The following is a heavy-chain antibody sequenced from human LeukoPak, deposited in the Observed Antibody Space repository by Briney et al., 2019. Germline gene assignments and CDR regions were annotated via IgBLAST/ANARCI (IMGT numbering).Heavy chain of an antibody. CDR1: GGIFRSYA. D-gene: IGHD3-10*01. J-gene: IGHJ6*03. V-gene: IGHV1-69*06. CDR2: IIPIFGTA. CDR3: ARRRPRHYYGSGSSLYYYYYMDV. Sequence: GASVKVSCKASGGIFRSYAISWVRQAPGQGLEWMGGIIPIFGTANYAQKFQGRVTITADKSASTAYMELSSLRSEDTAVYYCARRRPRHYYGSGSSLYYYYYMDVWGKGTTVTVSS.